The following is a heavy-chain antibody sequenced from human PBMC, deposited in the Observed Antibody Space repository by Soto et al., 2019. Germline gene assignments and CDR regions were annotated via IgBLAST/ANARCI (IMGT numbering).Heavy chain of an antibody. CDR3: AHTGRDFDWLSPPYFGY. CDR2: IYWDDDK. CDR1: GLSLSTSGVG. Sequence: QITLKESGPTLVKPTQTLTLTCALSGLSLSTSGVGVGWIRQPPGKALEWLALIYWDDDKSYSPSLKSRLTFTKDTSKDQVVSTMAHMDPVYTASYCCAHTGRDFDWLSPPYFGYWGQATLVTVSS. J-gene: IGHJ4*02. D-gene: IGHD3-9*01. V-gene: IGHV2-5*02.